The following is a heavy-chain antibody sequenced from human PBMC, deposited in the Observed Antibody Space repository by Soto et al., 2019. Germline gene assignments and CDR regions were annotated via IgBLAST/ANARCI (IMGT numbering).Heavy chain of an antibody. CDR3: AREGLVGAIYFDY. J-gene: IGHJ4*02. CDR1: GFTFSSYW. Sequence: GGSLRLSCAASGFTFSSYWMSWVLQAPGKGLEWVANIKQDGSEKYYVDSVKGRFTISRDNAKNSLYLQMNSLRAEDTAVYYCAREGLVGAIYFDYWGQGTLVTVSS. D-gene: IGHD1-26*01. V-gene: IGHV3-7*01. CDR2: IKQDGSEK.